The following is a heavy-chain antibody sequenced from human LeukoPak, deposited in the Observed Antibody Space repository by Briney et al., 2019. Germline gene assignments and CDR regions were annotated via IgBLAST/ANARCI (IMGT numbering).Heavy chain of an antibody. V-gene: IGHV3-9*01. J-gene: IGHJ4*02. CDR3: AKDATYSSGWTDY. Sequence: GGSLRLSCAASGFTFDDYAMHWVRQAPGKGLEWVSGISWNSGSIGYADSVKGRFTISRDNAKNSLYLQMNSLRAEDTALYYCAKDATYSSGWTDYWGQGTLVTVSS. CDR2: ISWNSGSI. D-gene: IGHD6-19*01. CDR1: GFTFDDYA.